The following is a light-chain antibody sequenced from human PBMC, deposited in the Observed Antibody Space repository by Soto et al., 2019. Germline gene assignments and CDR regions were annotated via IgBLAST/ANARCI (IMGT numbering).Light chain of an antibody. CDR3: QQYGSSPGT. Sequence: EIVLTQSPGTLSLSPGERATLSCRASQSVSSSYLAWYQQKPGQAPRLLIYGASSRATGIPDRFSGSGSGTDFTLTTSRRGPEDFAVYYCQQYGSSPGTFGQGTKVKI. CDR2: GAS. V-gene: IGKV3-20*01. CDR1: QSVSSSY. J-gene: IGKJ1*01.